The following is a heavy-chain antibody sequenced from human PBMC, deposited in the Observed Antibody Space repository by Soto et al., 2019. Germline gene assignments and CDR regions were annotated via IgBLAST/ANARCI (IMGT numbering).Heavy chain of an antibody. V-gene: IGHV1-69*15. Sequence: QVQLVQSGAEVRKPGSSVKVSCKASGGTFSTSAMNWVRQAPGQGLEWMGSIIPVFGTATYAQSFQGRLNITADGSTTTGYMELSSLRSEDTAVYYCATQLNGDLDFWGQGTLLIVSS. CDR2: IIPVFGTA. J-gene: IGHJ4*02. CDR3: ATQLNGDLDF. CDR1: GGTFSTSA. D-gene: IGHD7-27*01.